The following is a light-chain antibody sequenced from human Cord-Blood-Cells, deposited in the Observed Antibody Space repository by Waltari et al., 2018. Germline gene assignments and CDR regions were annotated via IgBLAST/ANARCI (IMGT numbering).Light chain of an antibody. CDR1: KSISSY. V-gene: IGKV1-39*01. CDR2: AAS. CDR3: QQSYSTPIT. J-gene: IGKJ5*01. Sequence: DIQMTQSPSSLSASVGDRVTITCRASKSISSYLNWYQQKPGKAPKLLIYAASSLQSGVPLRFSGSGSGTDFTLTISSLQPEDFATYYCQQSYSTPITFGQGTRLEIK.